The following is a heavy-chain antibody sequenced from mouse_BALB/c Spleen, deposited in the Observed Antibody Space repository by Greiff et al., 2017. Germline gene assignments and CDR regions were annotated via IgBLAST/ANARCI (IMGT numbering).Heavy chain of an antibody. CDR2: ISDGGSYT. Sequence: EVKLVESGGGLVKPGGSLKLSCAASGFTFSDYYMYWVRQTPEKRLEWVATISDGGSYTYYPDSVKGRFTISRDNAKNNLYLQMSSLKSEDTAMYYCASNWVAYGGQGTLVTVSA. J-gene: IGHJ3*01. CDR1: GFTFSDYY. V-gene: IGHV5-4*02. CDR3: ASNWVAY.